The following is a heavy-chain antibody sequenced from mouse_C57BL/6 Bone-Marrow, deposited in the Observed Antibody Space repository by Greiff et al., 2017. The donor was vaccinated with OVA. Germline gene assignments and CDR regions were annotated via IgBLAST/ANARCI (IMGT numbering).Heavy chain of an antibody. CDR2: IYPGSGST. D-gene: IGHD2-3*01. Sequence: QVQLQQPGAELVKPGASVKMSCKASGYTFTSYWITWVKQRPGQGLEWIGDIYPGSGSTNYNEKFKGKATLTADKSSSTAYMQLSSLTSEDSAVYFCARCFLFSYYAMDYWGQGTSVTVSS. CDR3: ARCFLFSYYAMDY. V-gene: IGHV1-55*01. J-gene: IGHJ4*01. CDR1: GYTFTSYW.